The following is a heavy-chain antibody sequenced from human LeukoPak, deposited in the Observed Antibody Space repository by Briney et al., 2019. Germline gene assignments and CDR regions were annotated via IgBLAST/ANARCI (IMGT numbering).Heavy chain of an antibody. V-gene: IGHV4-59*01. CDR2: VSYSGST. CDR3: ARENDRYGRIDY. CDR1: GGSISSYY. Sequence: SETLSLTCTVSGGSISSYYWSWVRQPPGKGLEWIGYVSYSGSTDYNPSLKSRVIISIDTPKNQFSLRLSSVTAADTAVYYCARENDRYGRIDYWGQGTQVTVSS. J-gene: IGHJ4*02. D-gene: IGHD5-18*01.